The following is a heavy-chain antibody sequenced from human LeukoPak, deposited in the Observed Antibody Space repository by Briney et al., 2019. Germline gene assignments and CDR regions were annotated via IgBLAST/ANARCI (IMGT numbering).Heavy chain of an antibody. D-gene: IGHD1-7*01. J-gene: IGHJ4*02. Sequence: GGSLRLSCAASGFTFSSYGMHWVRQAPGKGLEWVAFIRYDGSNKYYADSVKGRFTISRDNSKNTLYLQMNSLRAEDTAVYYCAKDQRTELSDRGGFDYWGQGTLVTVSS. CDR1: GFTFSSYG. V-gene: IGHV3-30*02. CDR2: IRYDGSNK. CDR3: AKDQRTELSDRGGFDY.